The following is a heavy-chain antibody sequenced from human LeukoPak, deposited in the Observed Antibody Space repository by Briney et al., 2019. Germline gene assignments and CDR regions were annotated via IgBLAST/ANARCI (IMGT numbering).Heavy chain of an antibody. Sequence: GGSLRLSCAASRFTLSTYWMSWVRQAPGKGLEWVAHIKQDGGQEYYVDSVKGRFTISRDSAKNSLYLQMNSLRAEDTAVYYCARGVPYDSWSGPHYSDYWGQGTLVTVSS. J-gene: IGHJ4*02. CDR3: ARGVPYDSWSGPHYSDY. CDR2: IKQDGGQE. D-gene: IGHD3-3*01. CDR1: RFTLSTYW. V-gene: IGHV3-7*01.